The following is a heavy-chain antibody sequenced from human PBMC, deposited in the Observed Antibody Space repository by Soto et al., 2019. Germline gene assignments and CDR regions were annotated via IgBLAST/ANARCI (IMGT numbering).Heavy chain of an antibody. CDR2: MNPNDGNT. J-gene: IGHJ5*01. D-gene: IGHD3-10*01. CDR3: AIGFRARLHWFDS. V-gene: IGHV1-8*01. CDR1: GYTFSNYE. Sequence: QVQLVQSGADVKKPGASVKVSCKASGYTFSNYEINWVRQASGQGLEWMGRMNPNDGNTGYAQNFQGRVSMTRNTSINTAYMDLSSLTSDDTAVYYCAIGFRARLHWFDSWGQGTLVTVSS.